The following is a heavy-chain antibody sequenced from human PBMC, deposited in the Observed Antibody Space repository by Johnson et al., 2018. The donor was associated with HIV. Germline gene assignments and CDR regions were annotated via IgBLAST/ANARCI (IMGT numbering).Heavy chain of an antibody. J-gene: IGHJ3*02. V-gene: IGHV3-23*04. D-gene: IGHD3-22*01. CDR2: ISGSGGST. CDR3: ARAGYDSILGAFDI. Sequence: VQLVESGGGLVQPGGSLRLSCAASGFTFSSYAMSWVRQAPGKGLEWVSAISGSGGSTYYADSVKGRFTISRDNSKNTLYLQMGSLRAEDMAVYSWARAGYDSILGAFDIWGQGTMVTVSS. CDR1: GFTFSSYA.